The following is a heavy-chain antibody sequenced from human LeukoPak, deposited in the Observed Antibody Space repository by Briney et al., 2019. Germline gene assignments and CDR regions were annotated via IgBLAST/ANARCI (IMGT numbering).Heavy chain of an antibody. D-gene: IGHD3-22*01. CDR2: INHSGST. V-gene: IGHV4-34*01. Sequence: SETLSLTCAVYGGSFSGYYWSWIRQPPGKGLEWIGEINHSGSTNYNPSLKSRVTISVDTSKNQFSLKLSSVTAADTAVYYCARSSGLSYYFDYWGQGTLVTVSS. CDR3: ARSSGLSYYFDY. CDR1: GGSFSGYY. J-gene: IGHJ4*02.